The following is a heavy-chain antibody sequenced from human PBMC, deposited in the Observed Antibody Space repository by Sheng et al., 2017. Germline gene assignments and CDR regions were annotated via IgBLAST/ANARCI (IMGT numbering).Heavy chain of an antibody. J-gene: IGHJ4*02. V-gene: IGHV3-23*04. Sequence: EVQLVESGGGLVQPGGTLRLSCAASGFTFSNYGMSWVRQAPGKGLEWVSAISGSGNSTYYADSVKGRFTISRDNSKNTLYLQVDSLRAEDTAVYYCAKAYQYCSGTSCYAGIGDYWGQGTLVTVSS. CDR3: AKAYQYCSGTSCYAGIGDY. D-gene: IGHD2-2*01. CDR2: ISGSGNST. CDR1: GFTFSNYG.